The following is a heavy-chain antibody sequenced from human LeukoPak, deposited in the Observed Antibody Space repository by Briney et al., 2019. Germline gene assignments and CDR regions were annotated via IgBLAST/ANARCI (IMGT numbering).Heavy chain of an antibody. CDR1: GYTFTSYG. Sequence: GASVKVSCKASGYTFTSYGISWVRQAPGQGLEWMGWISAYNGNTNYAQKLQGRVTMTTDTSTSTAYMELRSLRSDDTAVYYCARDVLLRGYSGYPTSFDYWGQGTLVTVSS. CDR2: ISAYNGNT. D-gene: IGHD5-12*01. CDR3: ARDVLLRGYSGYPTSFDY. V-gene: IGHV1-18*01. J-gene: IGHJ4*02.